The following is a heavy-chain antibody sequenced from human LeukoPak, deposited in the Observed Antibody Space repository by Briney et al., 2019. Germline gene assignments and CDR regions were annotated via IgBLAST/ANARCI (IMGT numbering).Heavy chain of an antibody. CDR1: GFTFSSYS. CDR3: GRVGGRSKAAKGDAFDI. CDR2: ISSGSTYM. J-gene: IGHJ3*02. V-gene: IGHV3-21*01. Sequence: GGSLGLSCAASGFTFSSYSMNWVRQAPGKGLEWVSSISSGSTYMYYADSVKGRFTISRDNAQNSMYLQMNSLRAEDTAVYYCGRVGGRSKAAKGDAFDIWGQGTMVVVSS. D-gene: IGHD6-6*01.